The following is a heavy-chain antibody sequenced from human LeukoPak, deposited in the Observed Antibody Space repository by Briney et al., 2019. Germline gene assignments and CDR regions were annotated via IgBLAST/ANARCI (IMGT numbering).Heavy chain of an antibody. V-gene: IGHV4-4*07. D-gene: IGHD3-9*01. CDR1: GGSISGYY. CDR2: IYTCGNT. Sequence: PSETLSLTCTVSGGSISGYYWNWIRQPAGKGLEWIGRIYTCGNTNYNPSLKSRVTISVDTSKNQFSLILNSVTAADTAVYYCARRDNRLVTNSLDYWGQGTLVTVSS. CDR3: ARRDNRLVTNSLDY. J-gene: IGHJ4*02.